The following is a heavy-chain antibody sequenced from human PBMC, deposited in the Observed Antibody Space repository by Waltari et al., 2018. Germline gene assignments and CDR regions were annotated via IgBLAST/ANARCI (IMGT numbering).Heavy chain of an antibody. V-gene: IGHV3-23*01. Sequence: EVQLLESGGGLVQPGGSLRLSCAASGFTFSSYAMSWVRQAPGKGLEWVSAISGIGGSTYYADSVKGRFTISRDNSKNTLYLQMNSLRAEDTAVYYCAKDRGIIGVTPPFDYWGQGTLVTVSS. CDR1: GFTFSSYA. CDR2: ISGIGGST. CDR3: AKDRGIIGVTPPFDY. J-gene: IGHJ4*02. D-gene: IGHD2-21*02.